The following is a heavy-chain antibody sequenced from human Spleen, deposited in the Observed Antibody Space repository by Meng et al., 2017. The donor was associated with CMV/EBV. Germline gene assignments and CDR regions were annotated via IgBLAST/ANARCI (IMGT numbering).Heavy chain of an antibody. CDR1: GYTFVHYW. V-gene: IGHV5-51*01. J-gene: IGHJ6*02. Sequence: KVSCKGSGYTFVHYWIGWVRQMTGKGLEWMGIIYPGDSDTRYSPSFHGQVTISADKSSSTAYLQWSSLKASDTAITFCARQDSGSYSYYGMDVWGQGTTVTVSS. CDR3: ARQDSGSYSYYGMDV. CDR2: IYPGDSDT. D-gene: IGHD1-26*01.